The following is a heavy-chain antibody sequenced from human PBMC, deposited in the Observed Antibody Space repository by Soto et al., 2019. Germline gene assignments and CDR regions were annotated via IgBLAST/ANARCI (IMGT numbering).Heavy chain of an antibody. CDR2: FDPEDGET. V-gene: IGHV1-24*01. D-gene: IGHD2-2*01. J-gene: IGHJ5*02. Sequence: ASVKVSCKVSGYTLTELSMHWVRQAPGKGLEWMGGFDPEDGETIYAQKFQGRDNMTEDTSTDTAYMELSSLRSEDTAVYYCATDIVVVPAARIGFDPWGQGTLVTVSS. CDR3: ATDIVVVPAARIGFDP. CDR1: GYTLTELS.